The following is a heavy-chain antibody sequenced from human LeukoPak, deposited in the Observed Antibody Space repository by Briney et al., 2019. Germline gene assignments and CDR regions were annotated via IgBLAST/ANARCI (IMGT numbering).Heavy chain of an antibody. CDR1: GGSFSGYY. Sequence: SETLSLTCAVYGGSFSGYYWSWIRQPPGKGLEWIGEINHSGSTNYNPSLKSRVTISVDTSKNHFSLRLSSVTAADTAVYYCARNGRERVGVYDYIWGNYRHVYYFDYWGQGTLVTVSS. CDR2: INHSGST. D-gene: IGHD3-16*02. V-gene: IGHV4-34*01. J-gene: IGHJ4*02. CDR3: ARNGRERVGVYDYIWGNYRHVYYFDY.